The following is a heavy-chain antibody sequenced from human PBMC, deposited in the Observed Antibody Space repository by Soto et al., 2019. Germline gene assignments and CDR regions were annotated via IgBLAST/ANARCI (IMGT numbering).Heavy chain of an antibody. V-gene: IGHV1-2*04. CDR3: ARVGAVAGTRRAFDI. J-gene: IGHJ3*02. CDR1: GYTFTGYY. CDR2: INPNSGGT. D-gene: IGHD6-19*01. Sequence: ASVKVSCKASGYTFTGYYMHWVRQAPGQGLEWMGWINPNSGGTNYAQKFQGWVTMTRDTSISTAYMELSRLRSDDTAVYYCARVGAVAGTRRAFDIWGTGIIVTVSS.